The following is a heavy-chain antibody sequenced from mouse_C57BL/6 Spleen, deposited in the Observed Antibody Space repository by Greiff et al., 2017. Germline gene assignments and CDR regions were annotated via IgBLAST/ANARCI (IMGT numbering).Heavy chain of an antibody. J-gene: IGHJ4*01. V-gene: IGHV1-4*01. D-gene: IGHD4-1*01. Sequence: QLQQSGAELARPGASVKMSCKASGYTFTSYTMHWVKQRPGQGLEWIGYINPSSGYTKYNQKFKDKATLTADKSSSTAYMQLSSLTSEDSAVYYCARGVNWDAMDYWGQGTSVTVSS. CDR1: GYTFTSYT. CDR2: INPSSGYT. CDR3: ARGVNWDAMDY.